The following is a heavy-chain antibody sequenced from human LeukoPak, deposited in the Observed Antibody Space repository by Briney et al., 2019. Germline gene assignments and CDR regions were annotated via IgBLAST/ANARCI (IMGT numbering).Heavy chain of an antibody. CDR2: INPNSGGT. CDR1: GYTFTGYY. CDR3: ARDRITMIVVVKDAFDI. Sequence: ASVRVSCKASGYTFTGYYMHWVRQAPGQGLEWMGWINPNSGGTNYAQKFQGRVTMTRDTSISTAYMELSRLRSDDTAAYYCARDRITMIVVVKDAFDIWGQGTMVTVSS. J-gene: IGHJ3*02. D-gene: IGHD3-22*01. V-gene: IGHV1-2*02.